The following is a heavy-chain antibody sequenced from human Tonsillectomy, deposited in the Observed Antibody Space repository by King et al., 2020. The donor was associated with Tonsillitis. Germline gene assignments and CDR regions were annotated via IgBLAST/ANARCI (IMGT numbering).Heavy chain of an antibody. Sequence: QLVQSGAEVKKPGSSVKVSCKASGGTFSNYAISWVRQAPGQGLEWMGGIIPIFGIANYAQKFQGRVSITADESTSTAYMELSSLRSEDTAVYYCASPDYYDSSGYYYAFDYWGRGTLVTVSS. D-gene: IGHD3-22*01. CDR2: IIPIFGIA. CDR1: GGTFSNYA. V-gene: IGHV1-69*01. J-gene: IGHJ4*02. CDR3: ASPDYYDSSGYYYAFDY.